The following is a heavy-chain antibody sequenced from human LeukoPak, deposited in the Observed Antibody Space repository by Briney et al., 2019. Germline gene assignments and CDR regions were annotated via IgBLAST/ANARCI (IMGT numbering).Heavy chain of an antibody. V-gene: IGHV4-30-2*01. Sequence: PSETLSLTCAVSGGSISSGGYSWSWIRQPPGKGLEWIGYIYNSGSANYNPSLKSRLSMLLDRSNNQFSLKLTSVTAADTAVYYCAGHHPRNTVDFWGQGTLVTVSS. J-gene: IGHJ4*02. CDR2: IYNSGSA. D-gene: IGHD2/OR15-2a*01. CDR3: AGHHPRNTVDF. CDR1: GGSISSGGYS.